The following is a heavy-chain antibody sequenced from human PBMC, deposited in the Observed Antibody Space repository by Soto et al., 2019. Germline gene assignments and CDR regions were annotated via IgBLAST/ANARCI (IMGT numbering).Heavy chain of an antibody. Sequence: SETLSLTCTVSGGSISSSNWWSWVRQPPGKGLEWIGEIYHSGSTNYNPSLKSRVTISVDKSKNQFSLKLSSVTAEDTAVYYCARDRSGWYRRFDPWGQGTLVTVSS. CDR2: IYHSGST. D-gene: IGHD6-19*01. CDR3: ARDRSGWYRRFDP. CDR1: GGSISSSNW. V-gene: IGHV4-4*02. J-gene: IGHJ5*02.